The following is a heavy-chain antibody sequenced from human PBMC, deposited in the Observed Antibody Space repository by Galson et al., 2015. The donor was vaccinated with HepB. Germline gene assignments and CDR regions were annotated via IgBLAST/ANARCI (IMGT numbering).Heavy chain of an antibody. J-gene: IGHJ3*02. V-gene: IGHV3-30-3*01. CDR3: ARDTRITMVRGVMTLDAFDI. CDR1: GFTFSSYA. CDR2: ISYDGSNK. D-gene: IGHD3-10*01. Sequence: SLRLSCASSGFTFSSYAMHWVRQAPGKGLEWVAIISYDGSNKYYTDSVKGRFTISRDNSKNTLYLQMDSLRAEDTAVYYCARDTRITMVRGVMTLDAFDIWGQGTMVTVSS.